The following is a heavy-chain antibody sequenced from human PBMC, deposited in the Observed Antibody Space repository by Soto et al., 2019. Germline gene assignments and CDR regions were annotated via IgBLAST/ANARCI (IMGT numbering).Heavy chain of an antibody. J-gene: IGHJ6*02. Sequence: GGSLRLSCAASGFTFSSYWMHWVRQAPGKGLVWVSRINSDGSSTSYADSVKGRFTISRDNAKNTLYLQMNSLRAEDTAVYYCARSDLSAVDYFLYYGMDVWGQGTTVTVSS. CDR1: GFTFSSYW. CDR3: ARSDLSAVDYFLYYGMDV. V-gene: IGHV3-74*01. D-gene: IGHD4-17*01. CDR2: INSDGSST.